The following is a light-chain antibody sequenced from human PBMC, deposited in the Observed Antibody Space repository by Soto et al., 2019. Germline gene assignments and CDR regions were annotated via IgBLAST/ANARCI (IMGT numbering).Light chain of an antibody. Sequence: EIVLTQSPATLSLSPGERATLSCRASQSVSSYLAWYQQKPGQAPRLLIYDASNRATGIPARFSGSGSGTDFTLTISSLEPEDFAVYYCLQRSRPLTFGGGTKVEIK. V-gene: IGKV3-11*01. CDR2: DAS. J-gene: IGKJ4*01. CDR1: QSVSSY. CDR3: LQRSRPLT.